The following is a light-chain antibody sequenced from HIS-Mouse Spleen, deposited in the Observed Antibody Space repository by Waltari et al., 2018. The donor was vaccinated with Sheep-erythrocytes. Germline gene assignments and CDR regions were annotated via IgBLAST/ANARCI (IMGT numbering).Light chain of an antibody. CDR1: QGISSY. CDR2: AAS. Sequence: DIQLTQSPSFLSASVGDRVTITCRASQGISSYLAWYQQKTGKAPKLLIYAASTLQSGVPSRFSGSGSGTECTLTISSLQPEDFATYYCQQLNSYPALTFGGGTQGGDQT. V-gene: IGKV1-9*01. J-gene: IGKJ4*01. CDR3: QQLNSYPALT.